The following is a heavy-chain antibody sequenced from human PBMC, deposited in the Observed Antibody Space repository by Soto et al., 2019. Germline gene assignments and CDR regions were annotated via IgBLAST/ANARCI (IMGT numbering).Heavy chain of an antibody. V-gene: IGHV3-33*01. CDR3: AREQGYCSGGSCWGAFDI. J-gene: IGHJ3*02. D-gene: IGHD2-15*01. CDR2: IWYDGSNK. CDR1: GFTFSSYG. Sequence: GGSLRLSCAASGFTFSSYGMHWVRQAPGKGLEWVAVIWYDGSNKYYADSVKGRFTISRDNSKNTLYLQMNSLRAEDTAVYYCAREQGYCSGGSCWGAFDIWGQGTMVTVSS.